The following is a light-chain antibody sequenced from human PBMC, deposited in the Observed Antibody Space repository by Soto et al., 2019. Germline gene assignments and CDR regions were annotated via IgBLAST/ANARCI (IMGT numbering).Light chain of an antibody. Sequence: SNELTQPPSVSVSPGQTARITCSGDALPKQYAYWYQQKPGQAPVLVIYKDSERPSGIPERFSGSSSGTTVTLTISGVQAEDEADYYCQSADSSGTYLFGGGTKVTVL. J-gene: IGLJ2*01. CDR2: KDS. CDR1: ALPKQY. CDR3: QSADSSGTYL. V-gene: IGLV3-25*02.